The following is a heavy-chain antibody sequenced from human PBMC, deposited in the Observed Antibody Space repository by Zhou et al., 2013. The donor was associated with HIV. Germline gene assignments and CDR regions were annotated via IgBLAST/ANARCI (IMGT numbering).Heavy chain of an antibody. D-gene: IGHD3-10*01. Sequence: QVQLVQSGAEVKKPGSSVKVSCKASGGTFSSYAISWVRQAPGQGLEWMGGIIPIFGTANYAQKFQGRVTITTDESTSTAYMELSSLRSEDTAVYYCARDRLGEDGYYGSGPQSYYYMDVWGKGTTVTVSS. V-gene: IGHV1-69*05. J-gene: IGHJ6*03. CDR3: ARDRLGEDGYYGSGPQSYYYMDV. CDR1: GGTFSSYA. CDR2: IIPIFGTA.